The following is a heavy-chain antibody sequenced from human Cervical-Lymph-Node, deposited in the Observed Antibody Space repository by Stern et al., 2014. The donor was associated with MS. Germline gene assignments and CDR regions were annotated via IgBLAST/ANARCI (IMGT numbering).Heavy chain of an antibody. CDR3: VRQAPEQTLDY. D-gene: IGHD1/OR15-1a*01. V-gene: IGHV5-51*01. CDR1: GYSFTSYW. Sequence: VQLVQSGAEVKKPGDSLKISCKASGYSFTSYWIGWVRQMSGKGLEWMGIIYPGDSDPRYSPSFQGQVTISADRSISTAYLQWSTLKASDTAMYYCVRQAPEQTLDYWGQGTLVTVSS. CDR2: IYPGDSDP. J-gene: IGHJ4*02.